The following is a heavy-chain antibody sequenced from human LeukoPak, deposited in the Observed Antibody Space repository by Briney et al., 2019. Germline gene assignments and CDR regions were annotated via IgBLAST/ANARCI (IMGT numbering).Heavy chain of an antibody. J-gene: IGHJ4*02. CDR1: GGSISSSSYY. Sequence: SETLSLTCTVSGGSISSSSYYWGWIRQPPGKGLEWIGSIYYSGSTYYNPSLKSRVTISVDTSKNQFSLKLSSVTAADTAVYYCARVGGCSSTSCYTPYYFDYWGQGTLVTVSS. CDR3: ARVGGCSSTSCYTPYYFDY. D-gene: IGHD2-2*02. CDR2: IYYSGST. V-gene: IGHV4-39*07.